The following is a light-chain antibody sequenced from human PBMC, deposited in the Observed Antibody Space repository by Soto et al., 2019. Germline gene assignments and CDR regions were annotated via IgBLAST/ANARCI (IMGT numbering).Light chain of an antibody. CDR3: CSYTSISTSAV. Sequence: QSALTQPASVSGSPGQSITISCTGTSSDIGDYTHVSWYQQHPGKAPKLIIYEVSDRPSGVSNRFSGSKSGNTASLTISGLQNEDEADYYCCSYTSISTSAVFGGGPKVTVL. J-gene: IGLJ2*01. CDR2: EVS. CDR1: SSDIGDYTH. V-gene: IGLV2-14*01.